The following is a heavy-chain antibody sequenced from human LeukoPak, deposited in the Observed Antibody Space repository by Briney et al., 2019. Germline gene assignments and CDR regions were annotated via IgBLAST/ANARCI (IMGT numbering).Heavy chain of an antibody. D-gene: IGHD5-12*01. CDR1: GGTFSSYA. V-gene: IGHV1-69*04. Sequence: SVKVSCKASGGTFSSYAISWVRQAPGQGLEWMGRIIPILGIANYAQKFQGRVTITADKSTSTAYMELSSLRSEDTAVYYCARHGCDSTGGFDNWGQGTLVTVSS. CDR3: ARHGCDSTGGFDN. J-gene: IGHJ4*02. CDR2: IIPILGIA.